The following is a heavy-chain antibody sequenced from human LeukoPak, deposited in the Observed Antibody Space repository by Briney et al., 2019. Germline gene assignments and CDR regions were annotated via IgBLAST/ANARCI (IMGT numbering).Heavy chain of an antibody. CDR2: ISGSGGST. J-gene: IGHJ6*03. V-gene: IGHV3-23*01. D-gene: IGHD6-6*01. CDR3: AKGSSSSLALYYYYYMDV. CDR1: GFTFSSYA. Sequence: GGSLRLSCAASGFTFSSYAMSWVRQAPGKGLEWVSAISGSGGSTYYADSVKGRFTISRDNSKNTLYLQMNSLRAEDTAVYYCAKGSSSSLALYYYYYMDVWGKGTTVTVSS.